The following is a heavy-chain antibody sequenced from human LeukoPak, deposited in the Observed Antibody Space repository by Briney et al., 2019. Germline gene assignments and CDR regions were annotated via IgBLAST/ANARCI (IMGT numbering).Heavy chain of an antibody. CDR1: GFTFSDYI. Sequence: PGGSLRLSCAASGFTFSDYIMDWVRQAPGKGLEWVGRIRRGANSYTTEYAASVKGRFTISRDDSKNSLYLHMNSLKTEDTAVYHCSRDGGEGGKSAFDIWGQGTVVTVSS. CDR2: IRRGANSYTT. V-gene: IGHV3-72*01. CDR3: SRDGGEGGKSAFDI. D-gene: IGHD3-16*01. J-gene: IGHJ3*02.